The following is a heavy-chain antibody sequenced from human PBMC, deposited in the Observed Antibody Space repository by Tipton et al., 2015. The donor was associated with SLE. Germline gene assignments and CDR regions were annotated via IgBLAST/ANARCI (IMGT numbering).Heavy chain of an antibody. CDR3: GRAIGVHYFHV. Sequence: LSLTCTISGDSISNNNYYWGWIRQPPGEGLELIGNINYSGTTYYNPSLKTRVTISVDASKTQFSLRLTSVTAADTAVYYCGRAIGVHYFHVWGQGTLVTVSS. CDR2: INYSGTT. V-gene: IGHV4-39*07. D-gene: IGHD2-21*01. CDR1: GDSISNNNYY. J-gene: IGHJ4*02.